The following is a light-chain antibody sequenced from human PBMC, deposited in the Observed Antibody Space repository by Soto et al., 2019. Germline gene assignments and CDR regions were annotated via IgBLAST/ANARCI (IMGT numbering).Light chain of an antibody. J-gene: IGKJ5*01. Sequence: EIVLTQSPGTLSLSPEERATLSCRASQSISSSYLAWYQQKPGQAPRLLIYGAFSRATGIPDRFSGSGSGTDFTLTINRVAPEDFAVYYCQKYVSLPITFGQGTRLEIK. CDR1: QSISSSY. CDR3: QKYVSLPIT. V-gene: IGKV3-20*01. CDR2: GAF.